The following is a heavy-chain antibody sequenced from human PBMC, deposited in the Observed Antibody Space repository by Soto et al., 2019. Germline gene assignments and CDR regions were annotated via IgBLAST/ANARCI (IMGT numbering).Heavy chain of an antibody. D-gene: IGHD3-9*01. CDR1: GGSISSGGYY. J-gene: IGHJ4*02. V-gene: IGHV4-31*03. Sequence: PSETLSLTCTVSGGSISSGGYYWSWIRQHPGKGLEWIGYIYYSGSTYYNPSLKSRVTISVDTSKNQFSLKLSSVTAADTAVYYCARHEFFVSYYDSLTGYYTSPYYFDYWGQGTLVTVSS. CDR3: ARHEFFVSYYDSLTGYYTSPYYFDY. CDR2: IYYSGST.